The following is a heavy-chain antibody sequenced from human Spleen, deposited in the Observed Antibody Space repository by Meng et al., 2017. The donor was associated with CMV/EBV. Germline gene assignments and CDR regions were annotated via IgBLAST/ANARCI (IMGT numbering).Heavy chain of an antibody. Sequence: QVQLQQWGAGLLKPSETLCLTCAVYGGSFSGYYWSWIRQPPGKGLAWIGEINHSGSTNYNPSLKSRVTISVDKSKNQFPLKLCSVTAADTDVYSCAREIVGATTIVDYWGQGTLVTVSS. D-gene: IGHD1-26*01. CDR2: INHSGST. CDR1: GGSFSGYY. CDR3: AREIVGATTIVDY. J-gene: IGHJ4*02. V-gene: IGHV4-34*01.